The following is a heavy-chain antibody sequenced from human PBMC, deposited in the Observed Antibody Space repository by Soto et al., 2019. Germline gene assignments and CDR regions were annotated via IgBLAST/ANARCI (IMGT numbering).Heavy chain of an antibody. CDR3: AREGALKPFSS. CDR1: GFTFSNYN. CDR2: ISGSSIYI. J-gene: IGHJ5*02. Sequence: GGSLRLSCVASGFTFSNYNMNWVRQAPGKGLEWVSHISGSSIYIHYADSVRGRFTISGDNAKNSVYLQMDSLRVEDTAVYYCAREGALKPFSSWGQGALVTVSS. V-gene: IGHV3-21*01.